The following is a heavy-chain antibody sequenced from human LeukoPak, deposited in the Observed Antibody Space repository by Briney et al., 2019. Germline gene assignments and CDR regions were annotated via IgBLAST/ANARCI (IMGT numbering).Heavy chain of an antibody. CDR3: ARAFFNSGFDY. D-gene: IGHD3-3*02. CDR1: GYTFTVYY. J-gene: IGHJ4*02. CDR2: INPNRGGT. V-gene: IGHV1-2*02. Sequence: ASVRVSCKASGYTFTVYYVHWLRQAPGQGLTWMGWINPNRGGTDYAQQYQGRVTLTRDTSISTAYMELSSLTSDDSAVYYCARAFFNSGFDYWGQGTLVTVPS.